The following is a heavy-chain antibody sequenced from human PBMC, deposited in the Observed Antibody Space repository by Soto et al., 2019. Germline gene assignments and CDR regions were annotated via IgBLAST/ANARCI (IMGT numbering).Heavy chain of an antibody. Sequence: LRLSCATSGFTFSDAWMNWVRQAPGKGLEWVGLIKSKSDGGTIDYPAPVKGRFTISRDDSRNTLYLHMNSLKTEDTAVYYCTTAHPRGPDYWGQGTLVTVSS. D-gene: IGHD5-12*01. V-gene: IGHV3-15*01. CDR1: GFTFSDAW. CDR3: TTAHPRGPDY. J-gene: IGHJ4*02. CDR2: IKSKSDGGTI.